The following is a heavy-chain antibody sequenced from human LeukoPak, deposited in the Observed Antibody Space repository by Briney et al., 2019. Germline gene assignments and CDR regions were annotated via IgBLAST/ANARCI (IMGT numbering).Heavy chain of an antibody. Sequence: GGSLRLSCAASGFTFSSYSMNWVRQAPGKGLEWVSSISSSSSYIYYADSVKGRFTISRDNAKNSLYLQMNSLRAEDTAVYYCARVRRELERREVFDYWGQGALVTVSS. CDR2: ISSSSSYI. D-gene: IGHD1-1*01. V-gene: IGHV3-21*01. J-gene: IGHJ4*02. CDR3: ARVRRELERREVFDY. CDR1: GFTFSSYS.